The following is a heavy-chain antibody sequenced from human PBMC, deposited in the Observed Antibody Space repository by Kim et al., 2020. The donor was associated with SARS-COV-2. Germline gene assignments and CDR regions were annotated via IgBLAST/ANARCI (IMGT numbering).Heavy chain of an antibody. Sequence: SETLSLTCTVSGGSISSYYWSWIRQPPGKGLEWIGYIYYSGSTNYNPSLKSRVTISVDTSKNQFSLKLSSVTAADTAVYYCARSFTIFGVAPFDPWGQGTLVTVSS. CDR3: ARSFTIFGVAPFDP. J-gene: IGHJ5*02. CDR1: GGSISSYY. D-gene: IGHD3-3*01. V-gene: IGHV4-59*01. CDR2: IYYSGST.